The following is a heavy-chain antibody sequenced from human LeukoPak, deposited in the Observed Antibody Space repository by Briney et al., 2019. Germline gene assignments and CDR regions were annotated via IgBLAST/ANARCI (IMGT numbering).Heavy chain of an antibody. J-gene: IGHJ4*02. Sequence: GGSLRLSCAASGFTFSSYGMHWVRQAPGKGLEWVAFIRYDGSNKYYADSVKGRFTISRDNSKNSLYLQMNSLRAEDTAVYYCAKDRVYDYVWGSYPIDFDYWGQGTLVTVSS. D-gene: IGHD3-16*02. V-gene: IGHV3-30*02. CDR1: GFTFSSYG. CDR3: AKDRVYDYVWGSYPIDFDY. CDR2: IRYDGSNK.